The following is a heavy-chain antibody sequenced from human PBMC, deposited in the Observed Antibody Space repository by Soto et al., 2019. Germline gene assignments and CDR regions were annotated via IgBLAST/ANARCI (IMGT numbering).Heavy chain of an antibody. J-gene: IGHJ6*02. CDR2: ISAYNGNT. V-gene: IGHV1-18*01. D-gene: IGHD2-15*01. CDR3: ARDWKVRVYCSGGSCYFEDYYYGMDV. Sequence: QVQLVQSGAEVKKPGASVKVSCKASGYTFTSYGISWVRQAPGQGLEWMGWISAYNGNTNYAQKLQGRVTMTTDTSTSTAYMELRSLRSDDTAVYYCARDWKVRVYCSGGSCYFEDYYYGMDVWGQGTTVTVSS. CDR1: GYTFTSYG.